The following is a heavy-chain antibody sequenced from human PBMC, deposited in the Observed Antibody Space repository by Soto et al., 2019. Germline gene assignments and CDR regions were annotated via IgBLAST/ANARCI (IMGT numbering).Heavy chain of an antibody. CDR2: ISGSSGST. Sequence: EVQLLESGGGLVQPGGSLRLACAASGFTFSSYAMRWVRQAPGKGLEWVSGISGSSGSTYYADFVKGRFTISRDNSKNTLYLQMNSLRAEDTALYYCAKCGGSSASWVWYFDLWGRGTLVTVSS. CDR1: GFTFSSYA. CDR3: AKCGGSSASWVWYFDL. D-gene: IGHD2-15*01. J-gene: IGHJ2*01. V-gene: IGHV3-23*01.